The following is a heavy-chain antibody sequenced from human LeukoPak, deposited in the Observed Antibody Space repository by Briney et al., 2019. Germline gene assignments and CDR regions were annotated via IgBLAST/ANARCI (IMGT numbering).Heavy chain of an antibody. CDR3: ARGSSSNSWYFDY. CDR2: IYHSGST. J-gene: IGHJ4*02. Sequence: PSETLSLTCTVSGYSISSGYYWGWIRQPPGKGLEWIGSIYHSGSTYYNPSLKSRVTISVDTSKNQFSLKLSSVTAADTAVYYCARGSSSNSWYFDYWGQGNLVTVSS. D-gene: IGHD6-13*01. V-gene: IGHV4-38-2*02. CDR1: GYSISSGYY.